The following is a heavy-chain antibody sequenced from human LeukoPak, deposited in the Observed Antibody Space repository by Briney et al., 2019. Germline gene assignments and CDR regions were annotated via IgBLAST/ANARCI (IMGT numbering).Heavy chain of an antibody. CDR1: GASISSSSYY. CDR3: ARDAGHQLSRRNYYAMDV. V-gene: IGHV4-39*07. D-gene: IGHD2-2*01. J-gene: IGHJ6*02. CDR2: IYYGGST. Sequence: SETLSLTCTVSGASISSSSYYWGWIRQPPGKGLEWIGSIYYGGSTYYNSSLKSRVTISVDISKNQFSLKVSPVTAADTAVYYCARDAGHQLSRRNYYAMDVWGQGTTVTVSS.